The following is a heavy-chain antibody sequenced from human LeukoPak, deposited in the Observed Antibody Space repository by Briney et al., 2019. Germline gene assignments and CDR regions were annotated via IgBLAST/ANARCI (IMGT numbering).Heavy chain of an antibody. CDR3: ARATRLGDLYGMDV. CDR1: GYTFTSYH. CDR2: INPNSGGT. V-gene: IGHV1-2*06. J-gene: IGHJ6*02. Sequence: ASVKVSCKASGYTFTSYHMHWVRQAPGQGLEWMGRINPNSGGTNYAQNFQGRVTMTSDTSISTAYMELSRLRSDDTAVYYCARATRLGDLYGMDVWGQGTTVTVSS. D-gene: IGHD3-10*01.